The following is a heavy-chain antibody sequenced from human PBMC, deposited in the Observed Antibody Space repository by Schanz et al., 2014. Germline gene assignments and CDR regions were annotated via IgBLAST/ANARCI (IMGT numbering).Heavy chain of an antibody. V-gene: IGHV3-11*01. CDR3: AKGRTSMVYDMDV. CDR2: INGGGETT. Sequence: QVHLVESGGGLVKPGGSLRLSCAASGFTFSDYYMTWIRQAPGKGLEWVSYINGGGETTYYADSVRGRFTISRDNAKNSLFLQMSSLRAEDTALYYCAKGRTSMVYDMDVWGQGTTVTVSS. D-gene: IGHD5-18*01. J-gene: IGHJ6*02. CDR1: GFTFSDYY.